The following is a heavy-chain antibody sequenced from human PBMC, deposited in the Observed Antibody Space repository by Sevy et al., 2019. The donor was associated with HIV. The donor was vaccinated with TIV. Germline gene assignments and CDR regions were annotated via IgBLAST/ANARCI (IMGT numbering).Heavy chain of an antibody. CDR3: ATDRISDWFFDS. CDR1: GFTFTDYV. D-gene: IGHD3-9*01. J-gene: IGHJ4*02. V-gene: IGHV3-23*01. Sequence: GESLKISCTASGFTFTDYVMNWVRQAPGRGLEWVSSIGGSGGSTHHADSVKGRFTISRDNSKNTLYLQMNSLRAEDTAVYYCATDRISDWFFDSWGQGTLVTVSS. CDR2: IGGSGGST.